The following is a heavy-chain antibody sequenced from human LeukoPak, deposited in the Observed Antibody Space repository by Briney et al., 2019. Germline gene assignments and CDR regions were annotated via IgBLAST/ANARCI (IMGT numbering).Heavy chain of an antibody. CDR2: IYSGGST. V-gene: IGHV3-53*01. J-gene: IGHJ6*04. CDR3: ARTSRNKVGMDV. CDR1: GFTVSSNY. Sequence: PGGSLRLSCAASGFTVSSNYMSWVRQAPGKGLEWVSVIYSGGSTYYADSVKGRFTISRDNSKNTLYLQMNSLRAEDTAVYYCARTSRNKVGMDVWGKGTTVTVPS.